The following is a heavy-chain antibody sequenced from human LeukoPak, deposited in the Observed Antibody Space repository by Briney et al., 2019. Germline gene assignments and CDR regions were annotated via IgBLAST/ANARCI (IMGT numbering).Heavy chain of an antibody. Sequence: GRSLRLSCAASGFTFSSYGMHWVRQAPGKGLEWVSYISSSGSTIYYADSVKGRFTISRDNAKNSLYLQMNSLRAEDTAVYYCARGPDIVVVPAAMGGWFDPWGQGTLVTVSS. CDR2: ISSSGSTI. J-gene: IGHJ5*02. CDR3: ARGPDIVVVPAAMGGWFDP. D-gene: IGHD2-2*01. CDR1: GFTFSSYG. V-gene: IGHV3-48*04.